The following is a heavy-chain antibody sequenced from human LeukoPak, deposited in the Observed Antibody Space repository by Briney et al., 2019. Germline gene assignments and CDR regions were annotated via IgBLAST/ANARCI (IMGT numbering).Heavy chain of an antibody. CDR3: ARAGAYYYMDV. CDR1: GYTFTGYY. D-gene: IGHD3-10*01. V-gene: IGHV1-3*03. CDR2: INPGNGNT. Sequence: ASVKVSCKASGYTFTGYYMHWVRQAPGQGLEWMGWINPGNGNTKYSQEFQGRVTITRDTSASTAYMELSSLRSEDMAVYYCARAGAYYYMDVWGKGTTVTVSS. J-gene: IGHJ6*03.